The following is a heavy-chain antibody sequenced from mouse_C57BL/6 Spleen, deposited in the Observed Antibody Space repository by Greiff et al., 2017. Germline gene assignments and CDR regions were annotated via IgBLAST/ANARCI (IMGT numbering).Heavy chain of an antibody. D-gene: IGHD1-1*01. V-gene: IGHV1-80*01. J-gene: IGHJ2*01. CDR3: AIDPYYYGSKQYFDD. Sequence: VQLQQSGAELVKPGASVKISCKASGYAFSSYWMNWVKQRPGKGLEWIGQIYPGGGDTNYNGKFKGKATLTADTFSSTAYMQLSSLTSEDSAVYFCAIDPYYYGSKQYFDDWGQGTTLTVSS. CDR1: GYAFSSYW. CDR2: IYPGGGDT.